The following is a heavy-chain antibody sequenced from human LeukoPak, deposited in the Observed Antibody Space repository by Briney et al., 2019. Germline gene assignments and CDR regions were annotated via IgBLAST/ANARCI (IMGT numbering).Heavy chain of an antibody. J-gene: IGHJ5*01. CDR1: GGSISSGGYY. Sequence: SQTLSVTCTVSGGSISSGGYYWSRIRQPPGEGLEWIGYIYHGGSTYHNPSLKSRVTISVDASKNQFSLKLRSVTAADTAVYYCTRDSQLEWFYSWGQGTLVTVSS. CDR3: TRDSQLEWFYS. D-gene: IGHD3-10*01. CDR2: IYHGGST. V-gene: IGHV4-30-2*01.